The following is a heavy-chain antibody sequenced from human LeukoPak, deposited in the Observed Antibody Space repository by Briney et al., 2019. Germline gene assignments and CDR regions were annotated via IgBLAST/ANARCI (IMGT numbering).Heavy chain of an antibody. V-gene: IGHV3-7*01. D-gene: IGHD4-17*01. CDR1: GFTFSQQY. Sequence: GGSLRLSCAASGFTFSQQYMTWVRQTPGKGLEWVATLSPDGSDKFYVGSVKGRFTISRDNAKNSLYLQMNSLRAEDTAVYYCARGTTVTTASAFDIWGQGTMVTVSS. CDR2: LSPDGSDK. CDR3: ARGTTVTTASAFDI. J-gene: IGHJ3*02.